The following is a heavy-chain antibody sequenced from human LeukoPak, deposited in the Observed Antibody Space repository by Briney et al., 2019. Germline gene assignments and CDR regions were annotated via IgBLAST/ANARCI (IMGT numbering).Heavy chain of an antibody. J-gene: IGHJ4*02. CDR2: IYPSGDST. V-gene: IGHV3-23*01. D-gene: IGHD6-6*01. CDR3: ARAGGKYSSSLLDY. CDR1: GFTFSTYS. Sequence: GGSLRLSCAASGFTFSTYSMTWVRQGPGKGLEWVSSIYPSGDSTFYADSVKGRFTISRDDAKNSLYLQMNSLRAEDTAVYYCARAGGKYSSSLLDYWGQGTLVTDSS.